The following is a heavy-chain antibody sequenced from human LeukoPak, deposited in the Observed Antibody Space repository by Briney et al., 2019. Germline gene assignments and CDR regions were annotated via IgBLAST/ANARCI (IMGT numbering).Heavy chain of an antibody. CDR1: GFIFKNYG. CDR2: IRVGRTNE. Sequence: GGSLRLSCVGSGFIFKNYGIHWVRQAPGKGLEWVAFIRVGRTNEYYADSVKGRFTISRDDAKNSLYLQMNSLRAEDTAVYYCARDGIVGATTPDYWGQGTLVTVSS. V-gene: IGHV3-30*02. CDR3: ARDGIVGATTPDY. J-gene: IGHJ4*02. D-gene: IGHD1-26*01.